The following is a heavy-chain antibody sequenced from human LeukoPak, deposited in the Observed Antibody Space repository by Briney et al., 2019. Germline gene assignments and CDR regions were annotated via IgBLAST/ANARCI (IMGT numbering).Heavy chain of an antibody. CDR1: GYTFTSYG. Sequence: ASVKVSCKASGYTFTSYGISWVRQAPGQGLEWMGWISAYNGNTNYAQKPQGRVTMTTDTSTSTAYMELRSLRSDDTAVYYCASGYCSSTSCFRSDYYYGMDVWGQGTTVTVSS. D-gene: IGHD2-2*01. J-gene: IGHJ6*02. CDR2: ISAYNGNT. CDR3: ASGYCSSTSCFRSDYYYGMDV. V-gene: IGHV1-18*01.